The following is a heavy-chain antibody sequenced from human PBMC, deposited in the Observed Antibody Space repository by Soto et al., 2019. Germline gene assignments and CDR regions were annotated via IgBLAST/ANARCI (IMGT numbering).Heavy chain of an antibody. CDR2: ISGTGVST. J-gene: IGHJ6*02. CDR3: AKNRDGYYYTGTDV. Sequence: EVQLLESGGDLVQPGGSLRLSCAASGFTFSSHAISWVRQDPGKGLEWVSAISGTGVSTFYADSVKGRFTISRDNSKNTVYRQLNSLRVEDTAIYYCAKNRDGYYYTGTDVWGQGTTVTVSS. CDR1: GFTFSSHA. V-gene: IGHV3-23*01.